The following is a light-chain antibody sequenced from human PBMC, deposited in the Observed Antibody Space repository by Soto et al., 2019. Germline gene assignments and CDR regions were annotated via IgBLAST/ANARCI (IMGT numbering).Light chain of an antibody. CDR3: QQLTSYPLP. V-gene: IGKV1-9*01. CDR1: QGISSY. J-gene: IGKJ5*01. Sequence: DIKMTQSPSSLSASVGDRVTITCRASQGISSYLNWYQQKPGKAPKLLIYAASTLQSGVPSRFSGSGSGTEFTLTISSLQPEDFATYYCQQLTSYPLPFGQRTRPEIK. CDR2: AAS.